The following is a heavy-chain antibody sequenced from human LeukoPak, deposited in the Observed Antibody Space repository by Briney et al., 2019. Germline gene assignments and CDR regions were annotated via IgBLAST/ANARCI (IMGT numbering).Heavy chain of an antibody. J-gene: IGHJ4*01. D-gene: IGHD5-12*01. CDR1: GDSVRSYY. Sequence: PSETLSLTCTVSGDSVRSYYWNWIRRPPGKGLEWIGYIYYTGSTSYNPSLKSRVTISLDTSKSQFSLRLTSVTAADTAVYYCASHGSSGHDPLTWGQGTLVTVSS. CDR2: IYYTGST. V-gene: IGHV4-59*08. CDR3: ASHGSSGHDPLT.